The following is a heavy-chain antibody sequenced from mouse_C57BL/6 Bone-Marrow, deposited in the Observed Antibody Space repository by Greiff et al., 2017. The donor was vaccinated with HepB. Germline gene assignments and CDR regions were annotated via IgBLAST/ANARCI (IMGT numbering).Heavy chain of an antibody. D-gene: IGHD2-1*01. Sequence: VQGVESGPELVKPGASVKISCKASGYAFSSSWMNWVKQRPGKGLEWIGRIYPGDGDTNYNGKFKGKATLTADKSSSTAYMQLSSLTSEDSAVYFCAVYGSYDYWGQGTPLTVSS. J-gene: IGHJ2*01. CDR1: GYAFSSSW. V-gene: IGHV1-82*01. CDR2: IYPGDGDT. CDR3: AVYGSYDY.